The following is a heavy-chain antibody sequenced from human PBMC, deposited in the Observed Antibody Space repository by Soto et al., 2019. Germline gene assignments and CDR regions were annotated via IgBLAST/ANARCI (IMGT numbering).Heavy chain of an antibody. J-gene: IGHJ4*02. D-gene: IGHD6-19*01. V-gene: IGHV4-39*01. CDR2: MYYSGNT. CDR1: GGSISSIIYY. Sequence: PSETLSLTCTVSGGSISSIIYYWGWIRQPPGKGLEWIGSMYYSGNTYYNPSLKSRVTISVDTSKNQFSLKVSSVSAADTAVYYCARHSGPYSSGWHAYWGQGTLVNVSS. CDR3: ARHSGPYSSGWHAY.